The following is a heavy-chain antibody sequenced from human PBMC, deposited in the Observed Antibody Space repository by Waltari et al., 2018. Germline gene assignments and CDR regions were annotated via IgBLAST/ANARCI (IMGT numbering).Heavy chain of an antibody. CDR2: IWYDGSNK. D-gene: IGHD1-26*01. J-gene: IGHJ4*02. CDR1: GFTFSSYG. Sequence: QVQLVESGGGVVQPGRSLRLSCAASGFTFSSYGMHWVRQAPGKGLEWVAVIWYDGSNKYYADSVKGRFTISRDNSKNTLYLQMNSLRAEDTAVYYCARWYSGSYNFDYWGQGTLVTVSS. CDR3: ARWYSGSYNFDY. V-gene: IGHV3-33*01.